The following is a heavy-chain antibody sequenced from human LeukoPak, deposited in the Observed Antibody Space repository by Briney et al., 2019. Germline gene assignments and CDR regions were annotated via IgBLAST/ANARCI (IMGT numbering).Heavy chain of an antibody. D-gene: IGHD6-13*01. J-gene: IGHJ6*02. V-gene: IGHV4-39*07. CDR3: ARLYLIDSSSWYMANYYGMDV. CDR2: IYCSGST. CDR1: GGSISSSSNY. Sequence: SETLSLTCTVSGGSISSSSNYWGWIRQPPGKGLEWIGSIYCSGSTYYNPSLKSRVTISVDTSKNQFSLKLSSVTAADTAVYYCARLYLIDSSSWYMANYYGMDVWGQGTTVTVSS.